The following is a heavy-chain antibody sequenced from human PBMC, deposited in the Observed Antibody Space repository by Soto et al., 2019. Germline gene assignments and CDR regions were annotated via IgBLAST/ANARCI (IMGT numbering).Heavy chain of an antibody. CDR2: INPGGSEK. J-gene: IGHJ6*02. CDR3: ASLGRHG. Sequence: HPGGSLRLSCVAPGFSFSDSWMDWVRQAPGKGPEWVANINPGGSEKNYVDSVKGRFTISRDNAKNSLFLQMNNLRAEDTAVYYCASLGRHGWGQGTTVTVSS. V-gene: IGHV3-7*01. D-gene: IGHD3-16*01. CDR1: GFSFSDSW.